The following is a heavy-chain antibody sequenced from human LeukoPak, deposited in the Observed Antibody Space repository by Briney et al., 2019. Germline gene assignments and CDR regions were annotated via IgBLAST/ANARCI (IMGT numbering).Heavy chain of an antibody. D-gene: IGHD5-24*01. CDR1: GGPISSSNYY. CDR2: IYYSGST. Sequence: SETLSLTCTVSGGPISSSNYYWGWIRQPPGKGLEWIGSIYYSGSTYYNPSLKSRVTISVDTSKNQFSLKLSSVTAADTAVYYCARGTNYKEFDYWGQGTLVTVSS. V-gene: IGHV4-39*07. J-gene: IGHJ4*02. CDR3: ARGTNYKEFDY.